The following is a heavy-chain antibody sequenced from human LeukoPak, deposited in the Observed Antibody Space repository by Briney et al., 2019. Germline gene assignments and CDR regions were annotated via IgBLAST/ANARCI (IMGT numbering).Heavy chain of an antibody. V-gene: IGHV1-2*02. CDR1: GYTFTGYY. CDR3: AREYGGSEELDY. J-gene: IGHJ4*02. D-gene: IGHD5-12*01. CDR2: INPNSGGT. Sequence: ASVKVSCKASGYTFTGYYMHWVRQAPGQGREWMGWINPNSGGTNYAQKFQGRVTMTRDTSISTAYMELSRLRSDDTAVYYCAREYGGSEELDYWGQGTLVTVSS.